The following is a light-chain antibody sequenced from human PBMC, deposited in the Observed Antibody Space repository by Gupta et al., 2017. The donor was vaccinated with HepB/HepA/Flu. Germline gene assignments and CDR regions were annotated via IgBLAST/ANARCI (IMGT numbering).Light chain of an antibody. CDR3: MQDLQTPIT. J-gene: IGKJ5*01. CDR2: LGS. CDR1: QHLLYTNGDTY. V-gene: IGKV2-28*01. Sequence: DIVMTQSPLSLTVTPGEPASISCRSSQHLLYTNGDTYLDWYLQRPGHSPQLLIYLGSNRASGVPDRFSGSGSGTDFTLKISRVEAGDVGVYYCMQDLQTPITFGQGTRLDIK.